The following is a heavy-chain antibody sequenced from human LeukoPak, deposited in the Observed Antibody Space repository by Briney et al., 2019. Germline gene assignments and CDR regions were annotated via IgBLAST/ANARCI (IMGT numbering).Heavy chain of an antibody. Sequence: GGSLRLSCAASGFTFSSYEMNWVRQAPGKGLEWVSYISSSGSTIYYADSVKGRFTISRDNAKNSLYLQMTSLRAEDTAVYYCAKDRNGAAGHWGQGTLVTVSS. CDR3: AKDRNGAAGH. V-gene: IGHV3-48*03. CDR1: GFTFSSYE. CDR2: ISSSGSTI. D-gene: IGHD6-13*01. J-gene: IGHJ4*02.